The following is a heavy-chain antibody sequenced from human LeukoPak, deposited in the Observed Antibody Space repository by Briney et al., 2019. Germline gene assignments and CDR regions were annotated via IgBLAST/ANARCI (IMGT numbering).Heavy chain of an antibody. J-gene: IGHJ6*03. CDR2: ISSSGSTI. V-gene: IGHV3-48*03. Sequence: GGSLRLSCAASGFTFSSYEMNWVRQAPGKGLEWVSYISSSGSTIYYADSVKGRFTISRDNAKNSLYLQMNSLSAEYTAVYYCARDRFTMVRGVISNYYYYYMDVWGKGTTVTIS. CDR1: GFTFSSYE. D-gene: IGHD3-10*01. CDR3: ARDRFTMVRGVISNYYYYYMDV.